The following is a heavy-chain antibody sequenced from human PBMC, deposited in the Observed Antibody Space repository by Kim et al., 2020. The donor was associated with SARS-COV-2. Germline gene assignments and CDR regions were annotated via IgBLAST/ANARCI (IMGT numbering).Heavy chain of an antibody. CDR2: ISGRGGST. Sequence: GGSLRLSCAASGFTFSSYAMSWVRQAPGKGLEWVSAISGRGGSTYYADSVKGRFPISRDNSKNTLYLQMNSLRAEDTAVYYCAKALVVVTAITGEDFDIWGQGTMVTVSS. J-gene: IGHJ3*02. CDR3: AKALVVVTAITGEDFDI. D-gene: IGHD2-21*02. CDR1: GFTFSSYA. V-gene: IGHV3-23*01.